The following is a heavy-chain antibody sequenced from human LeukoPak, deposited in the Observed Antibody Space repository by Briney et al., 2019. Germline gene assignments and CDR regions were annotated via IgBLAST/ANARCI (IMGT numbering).Heavy chain of an antibody. Sequence: SETLSLTCTVSGGSISSYYRSWTRKPPGKGLEWIAYISDIGSINYNPSLKSRVTISLDTSKNQFSLKLSSVTAADTAVYYCAGHHPRNTVDFWGQGTLVTVSS. CDR2: ISDIGSI. J-gene: IGHJ4*02. V-gene: IGHV4-59*08. CDR1: GGSISSYY. CDR3: AGHHPRNTVDF. D-gene: IGHD2-8*02.